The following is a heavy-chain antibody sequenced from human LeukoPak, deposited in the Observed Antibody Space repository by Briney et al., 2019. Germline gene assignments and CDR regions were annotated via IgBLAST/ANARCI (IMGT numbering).Heavy chain of an antibody. V-gene: IGHV4-59*08. Sequence: PSETLSLTCTVSGGSISSYYWSWIRQPPGKGLEWIGYIYYSGSTNYNPSLKSRVTISVDTSKNQFSLKLSSVTAADTAVYYCARHLHHSTDFDYWGQGTLVTVSS. J-gene: IGHJ4*02. CDR2: IYYSGST. D-gene: IGHD6-13*01. CDR1: GGSISSYY. CDR3: ARHLHHSTDFDY.